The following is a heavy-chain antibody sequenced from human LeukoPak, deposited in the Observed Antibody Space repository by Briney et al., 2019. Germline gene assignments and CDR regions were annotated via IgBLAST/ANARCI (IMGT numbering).Heavy chain of an antibody. CDR3: ARMWPGRIGGSLGSSDY. D-gene: IGHD1-26*01. CDR1: GGSFRGYY. Sequence: SETLSLTCGVSGGSFRGYYWTWIRQAPGKGQEWIGETTHSGSTNYNPSLKSRVNISVDMSKNQFSLTLSSVTAADTAEYYCARMWPGRIGGSLGSSDYWGREPWSPSPQ. V-gene: IGHV4-34*01. CDR2: TTHSGST. J-gene: IGHJ4*02.